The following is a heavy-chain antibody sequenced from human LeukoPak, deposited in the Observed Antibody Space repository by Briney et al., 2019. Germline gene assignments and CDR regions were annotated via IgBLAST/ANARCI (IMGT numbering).Heavy chain of an antibody. Sequence: SETLSLTCTVSGGSINSYFWSWIRLPPVKGLEWIGYIYYSGSTNYNPSLKSRVTISVDTSKNQFSLKLSSVTAADTAVYYCARDGVDYSNQRPYYYYGMDVWGQGTTVTVSS. J-gene: IGHJ6*02. V-gene: IGHV4-59*01. D-gene: IGHD4-11*01. CDR1: GGSINSYF. CDR2: IYYSGST. CDR3: ARDGVDYSNQRPYYYYGMDV.